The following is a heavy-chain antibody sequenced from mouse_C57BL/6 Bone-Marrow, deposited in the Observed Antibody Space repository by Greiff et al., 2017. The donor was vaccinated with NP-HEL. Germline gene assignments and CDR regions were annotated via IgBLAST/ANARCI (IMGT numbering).Heavy chain of an antibody. CDR2: IYPRDGST. D-gene: IGHD2-3*01. J-gene: IGHJ3*01. CDR3: ARGPYDGYYPWFAY. V-gene: IGHV1-78*01. CDR1: GYTFTDHT. Sequence: VKLMESDAELVKPGASVKISCKVSGYTFTDHTIHWMKQRPEQGLEWIGYIYPRDGSTKYNEKFKGKATLTADTSSSTAYMQLNSLTSEDSAVYFCARGPYDGYYPWFAYWGQGTLVTVSA.